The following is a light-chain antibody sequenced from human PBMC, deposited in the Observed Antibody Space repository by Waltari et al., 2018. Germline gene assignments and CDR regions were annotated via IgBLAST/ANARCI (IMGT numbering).Light chain of an antibody. V-gene: IGKV1-12*01. Sequence: DIQMTQSPSSVSASVGDRVTVTCRASQDVGSRLAWYQQKPGKAPQLLIYGASSLQSGVPSRFSGSRSGTDFTLTISSLQPEDVATYCCQQANSFPLTVGGGTKIEIK. CDR2: GAS. CDR1: QDVGSR. CDR3: QQANSFPLT. J-gene: IGKJ4*01.